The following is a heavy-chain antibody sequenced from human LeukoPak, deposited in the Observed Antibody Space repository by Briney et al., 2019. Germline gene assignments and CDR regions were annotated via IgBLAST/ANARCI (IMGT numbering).Heavy chain of an antibody. CDR3: TRGHYFDY. J-gene: IGHJ4*02. Sequence: EASVKVSCKASGDTFTGYYMHWVRQAPGQGLEWMGRINPDSGDADYAHKFQGRVIVTRDTSISTVYMELRRLRSDDTAVYYCTRGHYFDYWGQGTLVTVSS. CDR2: INPDSGDA. CDR1: GDTFTGYY. V-gene: IGHV1-2*06.